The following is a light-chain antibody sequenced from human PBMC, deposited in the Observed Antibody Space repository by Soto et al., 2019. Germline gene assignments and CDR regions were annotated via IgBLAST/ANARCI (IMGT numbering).Light chain of an antibody. CDR1: SSNIGSNT. Sequence: QSVLTQPPSASGTPGQRVTISCSGSSSNIGSNTVNWYQQLPGTAPKLLIYSNNQRPSGVPDRCSGSKSGTSASLAISGLQSEDEADYYCAAWDDSLNGQVVFGGGTKVTVL. CDR2: SNN. CDR3: AAWDDSLNGQVV. J-gene: IGLJ2*01. V-gene: IGLV1-44*01.